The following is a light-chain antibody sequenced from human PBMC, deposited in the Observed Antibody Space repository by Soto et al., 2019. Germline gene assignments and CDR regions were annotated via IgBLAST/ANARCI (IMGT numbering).Light chain of an antibody. CDR2: GAS. J-gene: IGKJ1*01. V-gene: IGKV3-20*01. CDR1: QSVTSNY. CDR3: QQYGSSRET. Sequence: EIVLTQSPGTLSLSPGQRATLSCRASQSVTSNYLAWYQQIPGQAPRLLIYGASSRATGIPDRFSGSGSGTDFTLTISRLEPEDFAVYYCQQYGSSRETFGQGTKVDI.